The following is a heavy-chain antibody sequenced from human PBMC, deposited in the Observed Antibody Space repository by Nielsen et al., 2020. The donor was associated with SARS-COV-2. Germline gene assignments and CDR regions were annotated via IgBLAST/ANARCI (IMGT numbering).Heavy chain of an antibody. J-gene: IGHJ6*02. CDR3: ARASSSSWQYYYYYYGMDV. D-gene: IGHD6-13*01. V-gene: IGHV1-8*01. CDR2: MNPNSGNT. Sequence: WVRQAPGQGLEWMGWMNPNSGNTGYAQKFQGRVTMTRNTSIGTAYMELSSLRSEDTAVYYCARASSSSWQYYYYYYGMDVWGQGTTVTVSS.